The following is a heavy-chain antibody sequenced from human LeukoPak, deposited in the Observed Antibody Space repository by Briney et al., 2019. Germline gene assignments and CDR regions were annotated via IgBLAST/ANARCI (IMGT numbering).Heavy chain of an antibody. V-gene: IGHV1-69*13. CDR2: IIPIFGTA. Sequence: SVKVSCKASGGTFSSYAISWVRQAPGRGLEWMGGIIPIFGTANYAQKFQGRVTITADESTSTAYMELSSLRSEDTAVYYCARGETGTTGTTLRSLNYWGQGTLVTVSS. CDR3: ARGETGTTGTTLRSLNY. CDR1: GGTFSSYA. J-gene: IGHJ4*02. D-gene: IGHD1-1*01.